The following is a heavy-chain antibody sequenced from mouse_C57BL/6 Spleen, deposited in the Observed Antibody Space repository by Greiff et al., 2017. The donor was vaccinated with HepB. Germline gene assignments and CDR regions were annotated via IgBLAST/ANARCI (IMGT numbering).Heavy chain of an antibody. CDR1: GFTFSDYY. CDR2: INYDGSST. V-gene: IGHV5-16*01. Sequence: DVQLVESEGGLVQPGSSMKLSCTASGFTFSDYYMAWVRQVPEKGLEWVANINYDGSSTYYLDSLKSRFIISRDNAKNILYLQMSSLKSEDTATYYCARDGNPGAMDYWGQGTSVTVSS. CDR3: ARDGNPGAMDY. D-gene: IGHD2-1*01. J-gene: IGHJ4*01.